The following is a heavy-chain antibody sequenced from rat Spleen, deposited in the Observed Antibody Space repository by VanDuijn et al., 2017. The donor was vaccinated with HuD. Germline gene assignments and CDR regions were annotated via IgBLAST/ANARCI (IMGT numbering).Heavy chain of an antibody. CDR2: ISYDDTT. Sequence: EVQLVESGGGLVQPGRSMKLSCAASGFTFSNYDMAWVRQAPTKGLEWVASISYDDTTYYRDSVEGRFTISRDNAKSTLYLQMDGLRSEDTATYYCARHYYYDGYWFAYWGQGTLVTVSS. J-gene: IGHJ3*01. CDR3: ARHYYYDGYWFAY. V-gene: IGHV5-25*01. D-gene: IGHD1-12*03. CDR1: GFTFSNYD.